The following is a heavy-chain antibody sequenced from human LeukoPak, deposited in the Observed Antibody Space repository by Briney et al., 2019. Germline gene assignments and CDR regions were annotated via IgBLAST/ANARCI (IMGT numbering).Heavy chain of an antibody. CDR2: INPNSGGT. D-gene: IGHD6-13*01. V-gene: IGHV1-2*02. CDR1: GYTFTGYY. J-gene: IGHJ5*02. CDR3: ARVAAAGGIPWFDP. Sequence: ASVKVSCKASGYTFTGYYMHWVRQAPGQGLEWMGWINPNSGGTNYAQKFQGRVTMTRDTSISTAYMELSRLRSDDTAVYYCARVAAAGGIPWFDPWGQGTLVTVSS.